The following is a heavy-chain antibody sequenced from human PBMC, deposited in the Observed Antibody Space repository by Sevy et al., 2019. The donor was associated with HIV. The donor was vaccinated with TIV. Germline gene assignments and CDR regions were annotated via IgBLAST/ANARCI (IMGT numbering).Heavy chain of an antibody. V-gene: IGHV3-9*01. J-gene: IGHJ6*02. CDR3: AKDINRGCDGVNCYPYYYYFYGLDV. D-gene: IGHD2-21*01. Sequence: GGSLRLSCAASGFSFNDHAMHWVRQVPGKGLEWVSGVSWNSRNIGYGDSVKGRSTIPRDNANHFLYLEMNSLRPEDTAFYYCAKDINRGCDGVNCYPYYYYFYGLDVWGQGTTVTVSS. CDR2: VSWNSRNI. CDR1: GFSFNDHA.